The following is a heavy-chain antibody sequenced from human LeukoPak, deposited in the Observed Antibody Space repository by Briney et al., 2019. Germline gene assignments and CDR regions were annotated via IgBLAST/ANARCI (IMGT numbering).Heavy chain of an antibody. J-gene: IGHJ4*02. CDR1: GFTFSSYG. D-gene: IGHD3-16*02. CDR3: VKDKDYVWGTYRPHYYFDY. Sequence: PGRSLRLSCAASGFTFSSYGIHWVRQAPGKGLEWVAVISYDGSVKYYVDSVKGRFTISRDNSKNTLSLQMISLRPEDTAVYYCVKDKDYVWGTYRPHYYFDYWGQGSLVTVSS. CDR2: ISYDGSVK. V-gene: IGHV3-30*18.